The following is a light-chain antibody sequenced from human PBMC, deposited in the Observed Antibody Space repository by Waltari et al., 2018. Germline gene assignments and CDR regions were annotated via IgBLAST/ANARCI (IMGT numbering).Light chain of an antibody. CDR1: SSDVGSYNL. V-gene: IGLV2-23*01. CDR3: CSYAGSSTPPVV. J-gene: IGLJ2*01. CDR2: EGS. Sequence: QSALTQPASVSGSPGQSITIPCTGTSSDVGSYNLVSWYQQHPGKAPKLMIYEGSKRPSGVSNRFSGSKSGNTASLTISGLQAEDEADYYCCSYAGSSTPPVVFGGGTKLTVL.